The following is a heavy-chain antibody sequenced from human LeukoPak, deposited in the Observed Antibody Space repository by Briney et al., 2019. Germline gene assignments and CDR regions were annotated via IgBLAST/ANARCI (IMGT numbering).Heavy chain of an antibody. V-gene: IGHV3-23*01. D-gene: IGHD6-13*01. J-gene: IGHJ4*02. CDR2: ISGSGAST. CDR1: GFTFSSYA. CDR3: ARDLRGIAAAPVDY. Sequence: PGGSLRLSCTASGFTFSSYAMSWVRQAPGKGLEWVSVISGSGASTYYADSVKGRFTISRDNSKNTLYLQMNSLRAGDTAVYYCARDLRGIAAAPVDYWGQGTLVTVSS.